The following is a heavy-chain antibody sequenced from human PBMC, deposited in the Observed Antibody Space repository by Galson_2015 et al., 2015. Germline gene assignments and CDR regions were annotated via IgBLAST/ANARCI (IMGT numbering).Heavy chain of an antibody. D-gene: IGHD3-10*01. CDR3: AKDVIIRGSGTPMAY. J-gene: IGHJ4*02. CDR1: GFTFSSCA. CDR2: ISGSGGST. Sequence: SLRLSCAASGFTFSSCAMSWVRQAPGKGLEWVSAISGSGGSTYYADSVKGRFTISRDNSKNTLYLQMNSLRAEDTAVYYCAKDVIIRGSGTPMAYWGQGTLVTVSS. V-gene: IGHV3-23*01.